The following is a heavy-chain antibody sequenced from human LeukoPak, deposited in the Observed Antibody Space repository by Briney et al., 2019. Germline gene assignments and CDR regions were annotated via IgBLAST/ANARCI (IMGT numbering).Heavy chain of an antibody. CDR2: INEDGSGK. CDR1: GFTFSDYY. J-gene: IGHJ4*02. D-gene: IGHD4-17*01. V-gene: IGHV3-7*03. CDR3: ARAVTSTEGY. Sequence: GGSLRLSCAASGFTFSDYYMSWIRQAPGKGLEWVASINEDGSGKHYVDSVKGRFTISRDNAQKSVYLEMNSLRAEDTAVYYCARAVTSTEGYWGQGTLVTVSS.